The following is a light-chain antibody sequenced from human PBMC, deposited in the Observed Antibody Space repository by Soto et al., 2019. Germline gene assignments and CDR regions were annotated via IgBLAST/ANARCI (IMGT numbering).Light chain of an antibody. J-gene: IGKJ1*01. CDR2: GAS. CDR1: QSVSSN. V-gene: IGKV3-15*01. CDR3: QQRSNWPPT. Sequence: EIGMAQSPATLSVSPWERATLSCMARQSVSSNLAWYHQKPGQAPRLLIYGASTRATGIPARFSGSGSGTEFTLTISSLQSEDFAVYYCQQRSNWPPTFGQGTKVDIK.